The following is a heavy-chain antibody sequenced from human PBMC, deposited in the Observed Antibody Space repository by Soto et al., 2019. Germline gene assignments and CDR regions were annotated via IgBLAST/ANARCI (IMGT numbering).Heavy chain of an antibody. CDR1: GFTFSSYG. CDR2: IWYDGSNK. CDR3: ARDLDYGDYGNENYYYYGMDV. D-gene: IGHD4-17*01. V-gene: IGHV3-33*01. J-gene: IGHJ6*02. Sequence: HPGGSLRLSCAASGFTFSSYGMHWVRQAPGKGLEWVAVIWYDGSNKYYADSVKGRFTISRDNSKNTLYLQMNSLRAEDTAVYYCARDLDYGDYGNENYYYYGMDVWGQGTTVTVSS.